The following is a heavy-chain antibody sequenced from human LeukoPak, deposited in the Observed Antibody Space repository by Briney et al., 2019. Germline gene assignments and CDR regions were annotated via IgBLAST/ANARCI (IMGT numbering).Heavy chain of an antibody. Sequence: GGSLRLSCAASGFTFHNYAIHWVRQAPGKGLEWVSLTSGDGITTYFADSVKGRFTIPRDNSKSSLFLQMNSLRTEDTALYYCARDHVYGGADYWGQGTLVTVSS. CDR3: ARDHVYGGADY. D-gene: IGHD5/OR15-5a*01. CDR1: GFTFHNYA. J-gene: IGHJ4*02. CDR2: TSGDGITT. V-gene: IGHV3-43*02.